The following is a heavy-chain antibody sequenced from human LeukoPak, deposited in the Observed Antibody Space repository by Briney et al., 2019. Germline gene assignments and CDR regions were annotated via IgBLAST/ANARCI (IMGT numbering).Heavy chain of an antibody. Sequence: ASVTVSCKASGYTFTNYYILWVRQAPGQGLEWMGIINPSDGSTTYAQRFQGRVAVTRDTSARTAYMELYSLRSEDTALYFCARVREKYFYDSTGQYLPFDYWGQGTLVTVSS. CDR2: INPSDGST. V-gene: IGHV1-46*01. CDR1: GYTFTNYY. CDR3: ARVREKYFYDSTGQYLPFDY. J-gene: IGHJ4*02. D-gene: IGHD3-22*01.